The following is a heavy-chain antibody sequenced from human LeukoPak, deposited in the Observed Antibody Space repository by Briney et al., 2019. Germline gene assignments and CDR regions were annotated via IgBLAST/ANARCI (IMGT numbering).Heavy chain of an antibody. D-gene: IGHD3-10*01. Sequence: GGSLRLSCAASGFTFSSYAMSWVRQAPGKGLEWVSAISGSGDNTYYADSVKGRFTISRDNSKNTLYLQMNSLRAEDTAVYYCAKEEPFLLFGESDSWGQGTLVTVSS. CDR3: AKEEPFLLFGESDS. CDR1: GFTFSSYA. J-gene: IGHJ4*02. V-gene: IGHV3-23*01. CDR2: ISGSGDNT.